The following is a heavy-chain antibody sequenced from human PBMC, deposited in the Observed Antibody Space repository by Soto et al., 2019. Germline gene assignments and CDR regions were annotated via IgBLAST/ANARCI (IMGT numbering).Heavy chain of an antibody. CDR2: IYYSGST. CDR3: ARHSSYDFWSGTGWFDP. V-gene: IGHV4-39*01. CDR1: GGSISSSSYY. Sequence: SETLSLTCTVSGGSISSSSYYWGWIRQPPGKGLEWIGSIYYSGSTYYNPSLKSRVTISVDTSKNQFSLKLSSVTAADTAVYYCARHSSYDFWSGTGWFDPWGQGTLVTVSS. J-gene: IGHJ5*02. D-gene: IGHD3-3*01.